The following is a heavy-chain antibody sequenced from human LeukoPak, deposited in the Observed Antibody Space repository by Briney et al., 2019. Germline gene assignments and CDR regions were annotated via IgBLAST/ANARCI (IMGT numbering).Heavy chain of an antibody. J-gene: IGHJ3*02. CDR1: GYSFTSYW. CDR3: ARQNLPSAYQLPADAFDI. V-gene: IGHV5-51*01. CDR2: IYPGDSDT. Sequence: GESLKISCKGSGYSFTSYWIGWVRQMPGKGLEWMGIIYPGDSDTRYSPSFQGQVTISADKSISTAYLQWSSLKASDTAMYYCARQNLPSAYQLPADAFDIWGQGTMVTVSS. D-gene: IGHD2-2*01.